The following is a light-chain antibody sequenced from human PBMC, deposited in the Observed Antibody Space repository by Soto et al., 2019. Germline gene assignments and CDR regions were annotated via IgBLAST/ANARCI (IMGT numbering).Light chain of an antibody. V-gene: IGLV2-23*01. CDR2: EDN. CDR1: SSDVGSYNL. Sequence: QSVLTQPASVSGSPGQSITISCTGTSSDVGSYNLVSWYQHHPGKAPKFIIYEDNKRPSGVSNRFSGSKSGNTASLTISGLQAEDEADYYCCAVVRSNALLFGGGTQLTVL. J-gene: IGLJ2*01. CDR3: CAVVRSNALL.